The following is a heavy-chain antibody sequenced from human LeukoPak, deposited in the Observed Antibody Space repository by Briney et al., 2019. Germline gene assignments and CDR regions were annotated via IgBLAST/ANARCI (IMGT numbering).Heavy chain of an antibody. CDR2: IYYSGST. V-gene: IGHV4-39*07. D-gene: IGHD1-26*01. CDR3: AREELLRVHSFDY. Sequence: AETLSLTCTVSGGSISSSSDYWGGIRQPPGKGLEWIGSIYYSGSTYYNPSLKRRVTISVDTSKNQFSLKLSSVTDADTAVHYCAREELLRVHSFDYWGQGTLVTVSS. CDR1: GGSISSSSDY. J-gene: IGHJ4*02.